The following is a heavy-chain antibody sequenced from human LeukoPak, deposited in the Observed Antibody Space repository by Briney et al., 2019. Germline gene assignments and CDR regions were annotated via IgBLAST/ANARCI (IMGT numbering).Heavy chain of an antibody. CDR1: GFTFNAYS. CDR2: IKSRTDGGTT. J-gene: IGHJ5*02. D-gene: IGHD6-13*01. Sequence: GGSLRLSCVASGFTFNAYSMNWARQAPGKGLEWVGHIKSRTDGGTTDCAAPVKGKFTISRDDSENTLYLQMNSLKTEDTAVYYCATPGRIPEAANWFDPWGQGTLVTVSS. V-gene: IGHV3-15*01. CDR3: ATPGRIPEAANWFDP.